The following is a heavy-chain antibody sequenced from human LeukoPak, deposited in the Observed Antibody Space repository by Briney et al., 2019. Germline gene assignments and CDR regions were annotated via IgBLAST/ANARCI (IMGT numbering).Heavy chain of an antibody. J-gene: IGHJ3*02. V-gene: IGHV4-4*07. CDR2: IYTSGST. Sequence: PSETLSLTCTVSGGSISSYYWSWIRQPAGKGLEWIGRIYTSGSTNYNPSLKSRVTMSVDTSKNQFSLELSSVTAADTAVYYCARVKHYYDFWSGYDDAFDIWGQGTMVTVSS. CDR3: ARVKHYYDFWSGYDDAFDI. D-gene: IGHD3-3*01. CDR1: GGSISSYY.